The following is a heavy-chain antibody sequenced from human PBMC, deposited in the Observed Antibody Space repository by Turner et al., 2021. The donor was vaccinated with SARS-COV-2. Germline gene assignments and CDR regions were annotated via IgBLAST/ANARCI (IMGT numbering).Heavy chain of an antibody. V-gene: IGHV4-39*01. J-gene: IGHJ2*01. CDR3: ARKTADSGSYQDWYFDL. CDR1: GGSISSSSYY. Sequence: QLQLQEPGPVLVKPSETPSLTCTVSGGSISSSSYYWGWIRQPPGKGLEWIGSIYYSGSTYYNPSLKSRVTISVDTSKNQVSLKLSSVTAADTAVYYCARKTADSGSYQDWYFDLWGRGTLVTVSS. CDR2: IYYSGST. D-gene: IGHD1-26*01.